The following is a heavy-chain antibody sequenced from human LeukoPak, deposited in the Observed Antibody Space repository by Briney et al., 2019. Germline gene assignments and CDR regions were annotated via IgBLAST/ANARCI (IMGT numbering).Heavy chain of an antibody. CDR2: IIPIFGTA. J-gene: IGHJ4*02. Sequence: SVKVSCKASGGTFSSYAISWVRQAPGQGLEWMGRIIPIFGTANYAQKFQGRVAITTDESTSTAYMELSSLRSEDTAVYYCARDCSSASCYGQLPSYYFDYWGQGTLVTVSS. V-gene: IGHV1-69*05. CDR1: GGTFSSYA. D-gene: IGHD2-2*01. CDR3: ARDCSSASCYGQLPSYYFDY.